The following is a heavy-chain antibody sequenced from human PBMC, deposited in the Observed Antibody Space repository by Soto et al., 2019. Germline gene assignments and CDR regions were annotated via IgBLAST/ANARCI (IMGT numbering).Heavy chain of an antibody. Sequence: QVQLQQWGAGLLKPSETLSLTCAVYGGSFSGYYWSWIRQPPGRGLEWLGEINHSGSTNYTPSITSRVTIPGDTSKIQFSLKLSYVTAADTAVYYCARAPEYSSSTRWGRYVDLWGRGTLVTVSS. D-gene: IGHD6-6*01. CDR3: ARAPEYSSSTRWGRYVDL. J-gene: IGHJ2*01. CDR1: GGSFSGYY. CDR2: INHSGST. V-gene: IGHV4-34*01.